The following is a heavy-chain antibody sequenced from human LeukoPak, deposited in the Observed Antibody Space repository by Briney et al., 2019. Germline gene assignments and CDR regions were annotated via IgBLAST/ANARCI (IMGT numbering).Heavy chain of an antibody. CDR3: ARYDGGATADF. V-gene: IGHV5-51*01. Sequence: GESLQISCKVSGYSLTNYWIAWVRQMPGKGLEWMGIVFSADSDTRYSPSFQGQVTISADKSINTAYLQLNSLTASDTAIYYCARYDGGATADFWGQGTLVTVSS. CDR1: GYSLTNYW. CDR2: VFSADSDT. J-gene: IGHJ4*02. D-gene: IGHD1-26*01.